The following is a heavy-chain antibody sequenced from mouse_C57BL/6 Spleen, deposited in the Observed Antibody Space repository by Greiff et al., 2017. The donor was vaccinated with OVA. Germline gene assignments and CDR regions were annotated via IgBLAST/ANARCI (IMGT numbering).Heavy chain of an antibody. J-gene: IGHJ2*01. D-gene: IGHD1-1*01. CDR3: AREGLSGSHFDY. CDR2: INPSSGYT. V-gene: IGHV1-7*01. CDR1: GYTFTGYW. Sequence: QVQLQQSGAELAKPGASVKLSCKASGYTFTGYWMHWVQQRPGQGLEWIGYINPSSGYTKYKQKFKGTATLTADKSSSTAYMQLSSLTYEDSAVYYCAREGLSGSHFDYWGQGTTLTVSS.